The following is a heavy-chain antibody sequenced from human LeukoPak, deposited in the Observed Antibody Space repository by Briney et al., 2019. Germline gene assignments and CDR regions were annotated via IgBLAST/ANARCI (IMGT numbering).Heavy chain of an antibody. Sequence: GGSPRLSCVGSGFRFSGYWMSWVRQAPGKGLEWVANIKQDGGERYYVDSVKGRFTISRDNAKNSQYLQMNSLRVEDTAVYYCATDGGPFDHWGQGTLVTVSS. D-gene: IGHD3-3*01. CDR2: IKQDGGER. CDR3: ATDGGPFDH. CDR1: GFRFSGYW. J-gene: IGHJ4*02. V-gene: IGHV3-7*01.